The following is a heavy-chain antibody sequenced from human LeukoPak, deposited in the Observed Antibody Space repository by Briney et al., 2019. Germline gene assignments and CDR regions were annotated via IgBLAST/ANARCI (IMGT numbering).Heavy chain of an antibody. V-gene: IGHV3-30*04. Sequence: PGRSLRLSCAASGFTFSSYAMHWDRQAPGKGLEWVAVISYDGSNKYYADSVKGRFTISRDNSKNTRYLQMNSLRAEYTAVYHCASERTYYDFWSGYRSLFDYWGQGTLVTVSS. CDR3: ASERTYYDFWSGYRSLFDY. CDR1: GFTFSSYA. CDR2: ISYDGSNK. J-gene: IGHJ4*02. D-gene: IGHD3-3*01.